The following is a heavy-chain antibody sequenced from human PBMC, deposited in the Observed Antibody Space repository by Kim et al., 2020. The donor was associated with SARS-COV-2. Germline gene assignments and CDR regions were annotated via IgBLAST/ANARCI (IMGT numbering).Heavy chain of an antibody. CDR2: IWYDGSNK. CDR1: GFTFSSYG. V-gene: IGHV3-33*01. D-gene: IGHD3-10*01. CDR3: ARGGYGSGSRIVIDY. Sequence: GGSLRLSCAASGFTFSSYGMHWVRQAPGKGLEWVAVIWYDGSNKYYADSVKGRFTISRDNSKNTLYLQMNSLRAEDTAVYYCARGGYGSGSRIVIDYWGQGTLVTVSS. J-gene: IGHJ4*02.